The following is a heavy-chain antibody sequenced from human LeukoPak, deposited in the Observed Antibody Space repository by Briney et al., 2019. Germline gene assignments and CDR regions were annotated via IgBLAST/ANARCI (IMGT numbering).Heavy chain of an antibody. J-gene: IGHJ4*02. D-gene: IGHD5-18*01. CDR3: AKARGNERYSYGYRYYFDY. Sequence: GGSLRLSCAASGFTLSSYSMNWVRQAPGKGLEWVAVISYDGSNKYYADSVKGRFTISRDNSKNTLYLQMNSLRAEDTAVYYCAKARGNERYSYGYRYYFDYWGQGTLVTVSS. CDR1: GFTLSSYS. V-gene: IGHV3-30*18. CDR2: ISYDGSNK.